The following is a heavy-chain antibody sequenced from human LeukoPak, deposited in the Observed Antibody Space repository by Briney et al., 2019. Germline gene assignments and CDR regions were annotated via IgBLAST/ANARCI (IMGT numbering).Heavy chain of an antibody. Sequence: SETLSLTCTVSGGSISSYYWSWIRQPPGKGLEWIGYIYYSGSTNYNPSLKSRVTISVDTSKNQFSLKLSSVTAADTAVYYCARLSLYRGWLYLDYWGQGTLVTVSS. CDR3: ARLSLYRGWLYLDY. CDR2: IYYSGST. J-gene: IGHJ4*02. D-gene: IGHD3-22*01. V-gene: IGHV4-59*01. CDR1: GGSISSYY.